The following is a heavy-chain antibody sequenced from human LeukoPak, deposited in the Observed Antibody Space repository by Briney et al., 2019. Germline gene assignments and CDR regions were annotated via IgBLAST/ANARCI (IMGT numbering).Heavy chain of an antibody. CDR2: INPNSGGT. CDR1: GYTFTGYY. Sequence: ASVKVSCKASGYTFTGYYMHWARQAPGQGLEWMGWINPNSGGTKYAEKFQGRVTMTRDTSISTAYMELSRLRSDDTAVFYCARDSYDILTGFQWGQGTQVTVSS. J-gene: IGHJ4*02. V-gene: IGHV1-2*02. CDR3: ARDSYDILTGFQ. D-gene: IGHD3-9*01.